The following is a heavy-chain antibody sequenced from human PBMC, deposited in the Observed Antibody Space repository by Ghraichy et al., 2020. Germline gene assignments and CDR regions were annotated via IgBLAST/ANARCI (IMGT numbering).Heavy chain of an antibody. CDR1: GGSFSGYY. V-gene: IGHV4-34*01. D-gene: IGHD5-12*01. CDR3: ARGRRYAKHYFDY. CDR2: INHSGST. J-gene: IGHJ4*02. Sequence: SETLSLTCAVYGGSFSGYYWSWIRQPPGKGLEWIGEINHSGSTNYNPSLKSRVTISVDTSKNQFSLKLSSVTAADTAVYYCARGRRYAKHYFDYWGQGTLVTVSS.